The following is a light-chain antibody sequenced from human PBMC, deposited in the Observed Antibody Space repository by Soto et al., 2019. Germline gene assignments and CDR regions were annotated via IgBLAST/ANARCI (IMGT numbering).Light chain of an antibody. CDR3: SSFAGSNNPYV. Sequence: QSALTQPPSASGSPGQSVTISCTGTSSDVGGCNFVSWYQQHPGKAPKLMIYEVSNRPSGVPDRFSGSKSGNTASLTVSGLQAEDEADYYCSSFAGSNNPYVFGTGTKLTVL. CDR1: SSDVGGCNF. V-gene: IGLV2-8*01. CDR2: EVS. J-gene: IGLJ1*01.